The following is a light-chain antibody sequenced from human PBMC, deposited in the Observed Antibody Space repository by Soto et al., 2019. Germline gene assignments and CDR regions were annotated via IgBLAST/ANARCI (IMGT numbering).Light chain of an antibody. CDR2: AAS. J-gene: IGKJ4*01. CDR3: QHYNSYPLT. CDR1: QGIGND. V-gene: IGKV1-17*01. Sequence: DIQMTQSPSSLSASVGDRVTITCRASQGIGNDLGWYQQKPGKAPKRLIYAASSLQSGVPSRFSGSESGTEFTLTISSLPPEDFASYYCQHYNSYPLTFGGGTKVEVK.